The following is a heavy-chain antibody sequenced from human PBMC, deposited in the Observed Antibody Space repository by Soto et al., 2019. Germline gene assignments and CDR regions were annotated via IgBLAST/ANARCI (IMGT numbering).Heavy chain of an antibody. Sequence: QVQLQESGPGLVRPSGTLSLTCTVSGGSISISNWLTWVRQPPGKGLEWIGEIFHSGTTNYNPSLKSRVTISVDKCKNQFSLIVNSVTVADTAVYYCARGVYVNSGYIIGFFDNWGQGTLVTVSS. D-gene: IGHD3-22*01. V-gene: IGHV4-4*02. CDR3: ARGVYVNSGYIIGFFDN. CDR1: GGSISISNW. J-gene: IGHJ4*02. CDR2: IFHSGTT.